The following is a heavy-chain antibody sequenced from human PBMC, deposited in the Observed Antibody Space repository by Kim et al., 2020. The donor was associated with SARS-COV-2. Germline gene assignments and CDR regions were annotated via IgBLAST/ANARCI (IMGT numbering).Heavy chain of an antibody. CDR1: GGSISSSSYY. Sequence: SETLSLTCTVSGGSISSSSYYWGWIRQPPGKGLEWIGSIYYSGSTYYNPSLKSRVTISVDTSKNQFSLKLSSVTAADTAVYYCARQKPAAAGTPLGAFDIWGQGTMVTVSS. V-gene: IGHV4-39*01. CDR2: IYYSGST. J-gene: IGHJ3*02. D-gene: IGHD6-13*01. CDR3: ARQKPAAAGTPLGAFDI.